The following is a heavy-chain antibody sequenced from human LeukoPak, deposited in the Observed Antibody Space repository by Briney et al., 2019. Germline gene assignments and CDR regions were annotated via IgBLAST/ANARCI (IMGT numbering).Heavy chain of an antibody. CDR2: MNPNSGGT. Sequence: ASVKVSCKASGYTFTSYDINWVRQATGQGLEWMGWMNPNSGGTNYAQKFQGRVTMTRDTSISTAYMELSRLRSDDTAVYYCARAHYDFWSGYYTRSWFDPWGQGTLVTVSS. CDR3: ARAHYDFWSGYYTRSWFDP. V-gene: IGHV1-2*02. D-gene: IGHD3-3*01. J-gene: IGHJ5*02. CDR1: GYTFTSYD.